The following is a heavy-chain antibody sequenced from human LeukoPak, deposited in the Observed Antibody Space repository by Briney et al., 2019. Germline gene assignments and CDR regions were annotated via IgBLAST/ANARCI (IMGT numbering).Heavy chain of an antibody. J-gene: IGHJ4*02. CDR2: INWNGGST. V-gene: IGHV3-20*04. CDR3: ARSSGSGWYEEGFVY. D-gene: IGHD6-19*01. Sequence: PGGSLRLSCAASGFTFDDYGMSWVRQAPGKGLEWVSGINWNGGSTGYADSVKGRFTISRDNAKNSLYLQMNSLRAEDTALYYCARSSGSGWYEEGFVYWGQGTLVTVSS. CDR1: GFTFDDYG.